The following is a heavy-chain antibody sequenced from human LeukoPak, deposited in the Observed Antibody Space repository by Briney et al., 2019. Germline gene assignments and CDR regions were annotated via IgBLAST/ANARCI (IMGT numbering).Heavy chain of an antibody. Sequence: GGSLRLSCAASGFTFSSYGMHWVRQAPGKGLVWVAFIRYDGSNKYYADSVKGRFTISRDNSKNTLYLQMNSLRAEDTAVYYCAKVLGRAYYDTSGPTDYWGQGTLVTVSS. CDR3: AKVLGRAYYDTSGPTDY. V-gene: IGHV3-30*02. D-gene: IGHD3-22*01. J-gene: IGHJ4*02. CDR1: GFTFSSYG. CDR2: IRYDGSNK.